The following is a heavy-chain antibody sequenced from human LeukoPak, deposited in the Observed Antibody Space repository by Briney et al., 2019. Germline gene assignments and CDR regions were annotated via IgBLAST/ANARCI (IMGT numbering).Heavy chain of an antibody. Sequence: GSLRLSCSASGFTFSRYVMHWVRQAPGKGLEYVSAISSNGGSTYYAGSVKGRFTISRDNSKNTLYLQMSSLRAEDSAVYYCAGKVFDILTGWGQGTLVTVSS. CDR3: AGKVFDILTG. J-gene: IGHJ4*02. D-gene: IGHD3-9*01. V-gene: IGHV3-64D*09. CDR1: GFTFSRYV. CDR2: ISSNGGST.